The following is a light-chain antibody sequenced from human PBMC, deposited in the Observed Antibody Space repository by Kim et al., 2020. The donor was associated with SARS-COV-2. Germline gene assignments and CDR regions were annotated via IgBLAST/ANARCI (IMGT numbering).Light chain of an antibody. CDR2: GTS. J-gene: IGKJ2*01. CDR3: QQYSGSPT. CDR1: QSVSTSF. Sequence: SLSPGERATLSRRASQSVSTSFLGWYQHKSGQPPRLLIFGTSRRATGIPERFSGSGSGTDFTLTIRRLEPEDFAVYYCQQYSGSPTFGQGTKLEI. V-gene: IGKV3-20*01.